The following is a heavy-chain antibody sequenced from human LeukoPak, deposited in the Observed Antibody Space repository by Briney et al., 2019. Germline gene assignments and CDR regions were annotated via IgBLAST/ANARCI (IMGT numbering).Heavy chain of an antibody. CDR1: GYSFSSYG. V-gene: IGHV1-18*01. Sequence: ASVKVSCKASGYSFSSYGINWVRQAPAQGLEWMGWISAYNGNTNYAQKLQGRVTMTTDTSTSTIYMELRSLRSDDTAVYYCASAAGGGSYRYRLDYWGQGTLVTVSS. CDR3: ASAAGGGSYRYRLDY. D-gene: IGHD3-16*02. J-gene: IGHJ4*02. CDR2: ISAYNGNT.